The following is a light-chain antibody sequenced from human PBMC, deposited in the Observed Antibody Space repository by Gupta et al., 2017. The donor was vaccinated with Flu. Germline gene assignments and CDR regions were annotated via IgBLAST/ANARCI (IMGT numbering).Light chain of an antibody. J-gene: IGLJ1*01. Sequence: QSALTQPPSASGSPGQSVTISCTGTSSDVGGYNYVSWYQQHPGKAPKLMIYEVSKRPSGVPDRFSGSKSGNTASLTVSGLQAEDEADYYCCSYVGSNGYVFGTGTKVTV. CDR3: CSYVGSNGYV. V-gene: IGLV2-8*01. CDR2: EVS. CDR1: SSDVGGYNY.